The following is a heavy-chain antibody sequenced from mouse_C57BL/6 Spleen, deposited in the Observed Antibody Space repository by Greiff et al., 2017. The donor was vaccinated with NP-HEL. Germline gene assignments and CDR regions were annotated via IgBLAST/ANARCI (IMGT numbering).Heavy chain of an antibody. V-gene: IGHV1-81*01. CDR1: GYTFTSYG. CDR3: ARGPYDYDVGLGAMDY. CDR2: IYPRSGNT. Sequence: QVQLQQSGPELVKPGASVKLSCKASGYTFTSYGISWVKQRTGQGLEWIGEIYPRSGNTYYNEKFKGKATLTADKYSSTAYMELRSLTSEDSAVYFCARGPYDYDVGLGAMDYWGQGTSVTVSS. D-gene: IGHD2-4*01. J-gene: IGHJ4*01.